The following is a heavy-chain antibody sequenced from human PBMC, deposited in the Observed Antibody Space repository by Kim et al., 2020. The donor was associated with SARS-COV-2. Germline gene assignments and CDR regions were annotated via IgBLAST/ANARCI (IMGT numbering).Heavy chain of an antibody. V-gene: IGHV1-8*01. CDR1: GYTFTSYD. CDR2: MNPNSGNT. D-gene: IGHD2-15*01. Sequence: ASVKVSCKASGYTFTSYDINWVRQATGQGLEWMGWMNPNSGNTGYAQKFQGRVTMTRNTSISTAYMELSSLRSEDTAVYYCARSAGDIVVVVEGWFDPWGQGALVTVSS. J-gene: IGHJ5*02. CDR3: ARSAGDIVVVVEGWFDP.